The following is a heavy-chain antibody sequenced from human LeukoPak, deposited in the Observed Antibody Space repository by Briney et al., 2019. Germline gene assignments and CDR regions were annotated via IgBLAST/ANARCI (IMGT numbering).Heavy chain of an antibody. CDR3: ARDLQYYVARDV. CDR2: IGSDNKP. D-gene: IGHD3-10*02. V-gene: IGHV3-23*05. CDR1: ALTFSAYA. J-gene: IGHJ6*02. Sequence: GGSLRLSCEASALTFSAYAVTSVRQAPGKGLEWVSSIGSDNKPHYSESVKGRFAISRDNSKSMLFLQLNSLRAEDTALYYCARDLQYYVARDVGGQGNTVTVSS.